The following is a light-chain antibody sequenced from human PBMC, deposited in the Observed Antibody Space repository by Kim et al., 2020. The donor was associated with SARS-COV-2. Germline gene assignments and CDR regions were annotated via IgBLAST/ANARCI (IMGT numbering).Light chain of an antibody. CDR1: SLRSYY. V-gene: IGLV3-19*01. J-gene: IGLJ2*01. Sequence: VALGQTVSITCQGYSLRSYYASWYQHKPGHAPLLVIYGKNNRPSGLPDRFSGSSSGNTASLTITGAHADDDAYYYCNSRDSSGNHPFGGGTQLTVL. CDR3: NSRDSSGNHP. CDR2: GKN.